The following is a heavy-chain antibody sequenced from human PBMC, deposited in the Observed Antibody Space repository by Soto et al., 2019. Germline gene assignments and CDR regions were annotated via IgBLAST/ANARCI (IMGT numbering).Heavy chain of an antibody. CDR1: GGSISSGNYY. V-gene: IGHV4-30-4*01. J-gene: IGHJ4*02. CDR3: ATMGTPATGLYYFDY. Sequence: QVQLQESGPGLVKPSQTLSLTCTVSGGSISSGNYYWSWIRQPPGKGLEWIGFIAYSGSTYYSASLKRRFTISVDPSKDQFSLNLSFVTAADTAVYYCATMGTPATGLYYFDYWGQGTLVTVSS. CDR2: IAYSGST. D-gene: IGHD1-7*01.